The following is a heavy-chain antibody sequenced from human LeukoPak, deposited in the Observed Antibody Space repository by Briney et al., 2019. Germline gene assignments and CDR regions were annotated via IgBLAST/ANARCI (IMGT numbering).Heavy chain of an antibody. J-gene: IGHJ4*02. D-gene: IGHD3-3*01. CDR3: AKAELGVDTFFDY. V-gene: IGHV3-23*01. CDR2: ISGSGDTT. CDR1: GFTFSSYA. Sequence: GGSLRLSCAASGFTFSSYAMSWVRQAPGKGLEWVSGISGSGDTTYYADSVKGRFTISRDNSKRTLFLQMNSLRAEDTAFYYCAKAELGVDTFFDYWGQGTLVTVSS.